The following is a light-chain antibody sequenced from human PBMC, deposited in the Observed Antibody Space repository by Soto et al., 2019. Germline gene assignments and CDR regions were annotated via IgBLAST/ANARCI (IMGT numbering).Light chain of an antibody. CDR3: QQYSYWPRT. Sequence: EIVMTQSPATLSVTPGERATLSCRASQSVSSNLAWYKQKPGQAPRLLIYGASTRATGIPARFSGSGSGTEFTLTISSLQSEDYAVYYCQQYSYWPRTFGQGSKVDIK. CDR1: QSVSSN. V-gene: IGKV3-15*01. J-gene: IGKJ1*01. CDR2: GAS.